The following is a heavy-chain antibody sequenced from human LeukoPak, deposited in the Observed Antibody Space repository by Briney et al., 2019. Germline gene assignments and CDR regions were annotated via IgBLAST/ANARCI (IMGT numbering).Heavy chain of an antibody. CDR1: GYSFTSYW. CDR2: FYPGDSDT. V-gene: IGHV5-51*07. J-gene: IGHJ4*02. D-gene: IGHD2-2*01. Sequence: GESLKISSNCSGYSFTSYWIGLVHPIAGKGLEMRGIFYPGDSDTRYSPSCQGQVTISGYKSISTAYLQWSSLNASETAMYYCARYMEYQLLSFDYWGQGTLVTVSS. CDR3: ARYMEYQLLSFDY.